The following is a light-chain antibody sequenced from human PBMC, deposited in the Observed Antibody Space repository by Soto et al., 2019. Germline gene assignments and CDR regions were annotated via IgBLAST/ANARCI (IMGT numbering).Light chain of an antibody. Sequence: QSVLTQPPSASGSPGQSVTICCIGTAXDIGRYNYVSWYQHHPGKAPKLIIYEVTKRPSGVPDRFSGSKSGNTASLTVSGLQADDEADYYCNSYVGSNNYVFGTGTKVTVL. J-gene: IGLJ1*01. V-gene: IGLV2-8*01. CDR3: NSYVGSNNYV. CDR1: AXDIGRYNY. CDR2: EVT.